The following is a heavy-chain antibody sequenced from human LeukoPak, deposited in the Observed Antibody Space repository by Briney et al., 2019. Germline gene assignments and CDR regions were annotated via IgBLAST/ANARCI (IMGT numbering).Heavy chain of an antibody. CDR1: GFIFSSYG. CDR2: ISYDGSNK. Sequence: PGGSLRLSCAASGFIFSSYGMHWVRQAPGKGLEWVAVISYDGSNKYYADSVKGRFTISRDNSKNTLYLQMNSLRAEDTAVYYCAKEDIWFGELPSPFDYWGPGTLVTVSS. D-gene: IGHD3-10*01. V-gene: IGHV3-30*18. J-gene: IGHJ4*02. CDR3: AKEDIWFGELPSPFDY.